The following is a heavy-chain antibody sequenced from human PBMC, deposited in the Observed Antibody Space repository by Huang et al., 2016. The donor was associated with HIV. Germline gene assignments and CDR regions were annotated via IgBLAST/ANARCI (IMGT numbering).Heavy chain of an antibody. CDR1: GGSFTDFY. Sequence: QVQIEQWGSGLLKPSETLSLTCAFYGGSFTDFYWSWIRQAPGKGLEWIGEINHSGNTTYKPSLKTRVTLSMDMSKSQFSLRLDSVTAADTAVYYCATDDRLYARHIGRFWGQGALVSVSS. J-gene: IGHJ4*02. D-gene: IGHD3-3*01. CDR3: ATDDRLYARHIGRF. V-gene: IGHV4-34*02. CDR2: INHSGNT.